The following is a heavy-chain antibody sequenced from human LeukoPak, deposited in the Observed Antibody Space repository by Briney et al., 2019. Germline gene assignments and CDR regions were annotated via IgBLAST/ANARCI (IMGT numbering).Heavy chain of an antibody. Sequence: SETLSLTCTVSGASIGSYYWSWIRQPPGKGLEWIGEINHSGSTNYNPSLKSRVAISVDTSKNQFSLKLSSVTAADTAVYYCARVPYYDFWSGYYRTHYYYYYMDVWGKGTTVTVSS. D-gene: IGHD3-3*01. CDR1: GASIGSYY. V-gene: IGHV4-34*01. J-gene: IGHJ6*03. CDR3: ARVPYYDFWSGYYRTHYYYYYMDV. CDR2: INHSGST.